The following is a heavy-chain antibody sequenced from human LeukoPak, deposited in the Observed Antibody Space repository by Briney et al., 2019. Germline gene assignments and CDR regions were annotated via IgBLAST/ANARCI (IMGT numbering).Heavy chain of an antibody. V-gene: IGHV3-21*01. D-gene: IGHD2-15*01. CDR3: ARDWWYCSGGSCYYIDY. J-gene: IGHJ4*02. Sequence: GGSLSLSCAASGFTFSSYSMNWVRQAPGKGLEWVSSISSSSSYIYYADSVKGRFTISRDNAKNSLYLQMNSLRAEDTAVYYCARDWWYCSGGSCYYIDYWGQGTLVTVSS. CDR1: GFTFSSYS. CDR2: ISSSSSYI.